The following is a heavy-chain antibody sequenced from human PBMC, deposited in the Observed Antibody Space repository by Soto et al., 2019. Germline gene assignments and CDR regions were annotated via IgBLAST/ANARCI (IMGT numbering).Heavy chain of an antibody. D-gene: IGHD6-13*01. Sequence: QVQLQESGPGLVKPSQTLSLTCTVSGGSISSGGYYWSWIRQHPGKGLEWIGYIYYSGSTYYNPSLNSRVTISVDTSKNQCSLKLSSVTAADTAVNYCARDLQYSRLFYGMDVWGQGTTVTVSS. CDR2: IYYSGST. CDR1: GGSISSGGYY. V-gene: IGHV4-31*03. CDR3: ARDLQYSRLFYGMDV. J-gene: IGHJ6*02.